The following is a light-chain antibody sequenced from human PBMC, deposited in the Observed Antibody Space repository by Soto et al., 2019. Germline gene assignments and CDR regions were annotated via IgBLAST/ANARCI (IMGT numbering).Light chain of an antibody. V-gene: IGLV1-44*01. CDR3: XAWDDSMNVHV. Sequence: QSVLTQPHSASGTPGQRVTISCSGCSSNIGTSSVHWFQQLPGTAPKLLISTTNQRTSGVPERFSCSKSGTSASLAFSGLQSEDEADYYCXAWDDSMNVHVFGTGTKLTVL. J-gene: IGLJ1*01. CDR1: SSNIGTSS. CDR2: TTN.